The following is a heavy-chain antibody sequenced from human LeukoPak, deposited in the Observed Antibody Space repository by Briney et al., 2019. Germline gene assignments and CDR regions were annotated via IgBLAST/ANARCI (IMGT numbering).Heavy chain of an antibody. J-gene: IGHJ4*02. CDR2: LYIGGNT. CDR1: GLTVSSNY. D-gene: IGHD5-18*01. Sequence: PERSLRLSCAASGLTVSSNYMNWVRQAPGKGLEWVSALYIGGNTYYADSVRGRFTISRDNSKNTLYLQMNSLRAEDTAIYYCTTAAGYNYGQYWGQGTLVTVSS. V-gene: IGHV3-53*01. CDR3: TTAAGYNYGQY.